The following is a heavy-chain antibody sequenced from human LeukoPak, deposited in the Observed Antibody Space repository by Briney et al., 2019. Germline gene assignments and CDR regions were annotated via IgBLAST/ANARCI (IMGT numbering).Heavy chain of an antibody. V-gene: IGHV4-4*07. CDR1: GGSISSYY. CDR3: ATKRKAYYDYVWGSYRYTYFDY. D-gene: IGHD3-16*02. CDR2: IYTSGST. Sequence: SETLSLTCTVSGGSISSYYWSWIRQPAGKGLEWIGHIYTSGSTNYNPSLKSRVTMSVDTYKNQFPLKLSSVTAADTAVYYCATKRKAYYDYVWGSYRYTYFDYWGQGTLVTVSS. J-gene: IGHJ4*02.